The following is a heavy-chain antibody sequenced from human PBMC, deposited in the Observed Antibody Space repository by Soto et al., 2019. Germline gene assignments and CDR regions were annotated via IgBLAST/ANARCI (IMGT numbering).Heavy chain of an antibody. J-gene: IGHJ5*02. CDR2: IYYSVNT. V-gene: IGHV4-30-4*08. Sequence: SETLSLTCTASGGSISSSGSSWVWIRQPPGKGLEWIGYIYYSVNTYYNPSLKSRVTISVDTSKNQFSLKLSPVTAADTAVYYCARERPDGSRLDPWGQGTLVTVSS. D-gene: IGHD6-13*01. CDR3: ARERPDGSRLDP. CDR1: GGSISSSGSS.